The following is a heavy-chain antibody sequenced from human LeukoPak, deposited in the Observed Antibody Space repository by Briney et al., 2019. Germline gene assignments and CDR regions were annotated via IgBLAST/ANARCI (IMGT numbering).Heavy chain of an antibody. CDR2: IYYSGST. CDR3: ARLTAMIYDY. V-gene: IGHV4-39*01. Sequence: SETLSLTCTVSGGSISSSSYCWGWIRQPPGKGLEWIGSIYYSGSTYYNPSLKSRVTISVDTSKNQFSLKLSSVTAADKAVYYCARLTAMIYDYWGQGTLVTVSS. CDR1: GGSISSSSYC. J-gene: IGHJ4*02. D-gene: IGHD5-18*01.